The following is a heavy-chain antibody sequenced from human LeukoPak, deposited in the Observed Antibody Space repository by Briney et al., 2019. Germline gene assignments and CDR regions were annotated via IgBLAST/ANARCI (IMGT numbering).Heavy chain of an antibody. V-gene: IGHV3-49*04. CDR3: TRAGGWSYPQDDY. CDR1: GFTFSNYA. Sequence: PGGSLRLSCAASGFTFSNYAMRWVRQAPGKGLEWVGFIRSKAYGGTTEYAASVKGRFTISRDDSKSIAYLQMNSLKTEDTAVYYCTRAGGWSYPQDDYWGQGTLVTVSS. CDR2: IRSKAYGGTT. D-gene: IGHD2-15*01. J-gene: IGHJ4*02.